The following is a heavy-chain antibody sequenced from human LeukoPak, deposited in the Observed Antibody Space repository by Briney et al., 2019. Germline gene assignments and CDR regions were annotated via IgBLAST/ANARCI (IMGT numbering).Heavy chain of an antibody. Sequence: PGGSLRLSCAASGFTFSNYDMHWVRQAPGKGLESVALISYDGINEYYADSVKGRFTISRDYSKNSLYLQMNSLRAEDTAVYYCARSRPHSPAYYYYYMDVWGKGTTVTVSS. CDR3: ARSRPHSPAYYYYYMDV. J-gene: IGHJ6*03. CDR2: ISYDGINE. D-gene: IGHD2-21*01. V-gene: IGHV3-30*03. CDR1: GFTFSNYD.